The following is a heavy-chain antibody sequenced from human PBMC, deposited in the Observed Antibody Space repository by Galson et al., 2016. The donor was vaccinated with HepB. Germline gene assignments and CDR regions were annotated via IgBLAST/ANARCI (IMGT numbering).Heavy chain of an antibody. CDR1: GFSFTRYW. Sequence: SLRLSCAASGFSFTRYWMSWVRQAPGKGLEWVASINQDESETYYVDSVRGRFTISRDTSKNTVFLQMSSLRGEDTAVYYCARDPGFRNGMDVWGQGTTVTVS. V-gene: IGHV3-7*03. J-gene: IGHJ6*02. CDR3: ARDPGFRNGMDV. CDR2: INQDESET.